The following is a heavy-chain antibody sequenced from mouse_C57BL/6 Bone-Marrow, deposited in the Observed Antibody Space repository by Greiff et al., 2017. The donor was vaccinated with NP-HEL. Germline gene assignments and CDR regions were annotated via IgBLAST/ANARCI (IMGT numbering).Heavy chain of an antibody. Sequence: VQLQQPGAELVKPGASVKLSCKASGYTFTSYWMHWVKQRPGRGLEWIGRIDPNSGGTKYNEKFKSKATLTVDKPSSTAYMQLSSLTSEDSAVYYCASPLITTVVATVDDWGQGTTLTVSS. V-gene: IGHV1-72*01. CDR1: GYTFTSYW. D-gene: IGHD1-1*01. CDR3: ASPLITTVVATVDD. J-gene: IGHJ2*01. CDR2: IDPNSGGT.